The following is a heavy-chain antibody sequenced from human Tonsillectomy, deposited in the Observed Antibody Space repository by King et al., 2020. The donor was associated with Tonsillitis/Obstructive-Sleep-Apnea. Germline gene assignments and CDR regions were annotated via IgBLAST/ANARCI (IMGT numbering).Heavy chain of an antibody. CDR2: IWDDGSNK. CDR1: GFTFSSYG. J-gene: IGHJ4*02. CDR3: ARDYWYYVILTGYFGTSTWGYFDY. D-gene: IGHD3-9*01. Sequence: QVQLVESGGGVVQPGRSLRLSCAASGFTFSSYGMHWVRQAPGKGLEWVAVIWDDGSNKYYADSVKGRFTISRDNSKNTLYLQMNSLKAEDTALYYCARDYWYYVILTGYFGTSTWGYFDYWGQGTLVTVSS. V-gene: IGHV3-33*01.